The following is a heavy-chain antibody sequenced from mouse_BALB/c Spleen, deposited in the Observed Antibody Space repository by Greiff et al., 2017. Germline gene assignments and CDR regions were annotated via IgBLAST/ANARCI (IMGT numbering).Heavy chain of an antibody. CDR1: GYSITSGYY. D-gene: IGHD3-1*01. J-gene: IGHJ4*01. CDR3: ARISSVLYYAMDY. Sequence: EVQLVESGPGLVKPSQSLSLTCSVTGYSITSGYYWNWIRQFPGNKLEWMGYISYDGSNNYNPSLKNRISITRDTSKNQFFLKLNSVTTEDTATYYCARISSVLYYAMDYWGQGTSVTVSS. V-gene: IGHV3-6*02. CDR2: ISYDGSN.